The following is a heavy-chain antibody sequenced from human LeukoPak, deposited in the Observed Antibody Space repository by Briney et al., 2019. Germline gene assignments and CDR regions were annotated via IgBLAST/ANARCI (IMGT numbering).Heavy chain of an antibody. V-gene: IGHV1-69*04. CDR1: GGTFSSYA. D-gene: IGHD3-9*01. CDR3: ARRLRYDILTAHSRDDAFDI. Sequence: SVKVSCKASGGTFSSYAISWVRQAPGQGLEWMGRIIPILGIANYAQKFQGRVTITADKSTSTAYMELSSLRSEDTAVYYCARRLRYDILTAHSRDDAFDIWGQGTMVTVSS. J-gene: IGHJ3*02. CDR2: IIPILGIA.